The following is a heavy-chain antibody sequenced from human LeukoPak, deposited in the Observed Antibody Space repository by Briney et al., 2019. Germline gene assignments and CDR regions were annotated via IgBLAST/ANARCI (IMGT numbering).Heavy chain of an antibody. Sequence: ASVKVSCKASGYTFTGYCMHWVRQAPGQGVEWMGWINPNSGGTNCAQKFQGRVTITRDTAISTAYMELRRLRSDDTAVYYCARDQHTRYVGYDPHYWGQGTLVTVSS. CDR2: INPNSGGT. CDR3: ARDQHTRYVGYDPHY. D-gene: IGHD5-12*01. V-gene: IGHV1-2*02. CDR1: GYTFTGYC. J-gene: IGHJ4*02.